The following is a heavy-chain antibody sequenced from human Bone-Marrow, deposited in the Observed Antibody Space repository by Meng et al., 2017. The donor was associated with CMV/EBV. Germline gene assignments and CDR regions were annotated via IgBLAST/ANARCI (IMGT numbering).Heavy chain of an antibody. V-gene: IGHV1-69*04. D-gene: IGHD2-8*01. J-gene: IGHJ4*02. CDR3: ARDPDPLHYCTNGVCYGDY. Sequence: SVKVSCKASGGTFSSYTISWVRQAPGQGLEWMGRIIPILGIANYAQKFQGRVTITADKSTSTAYMELSSLRSEDTAVYYCARDPDPLHYCTNGVCYGDYWGQGTRVTVSS. CDR1: GGTFSSYT. CDR2: IIPILGIA.